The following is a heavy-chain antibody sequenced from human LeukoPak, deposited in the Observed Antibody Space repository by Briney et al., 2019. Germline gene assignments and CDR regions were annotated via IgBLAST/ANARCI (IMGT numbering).Heavy chain of an antibody. Sequence: GGSLRLSCAASGFTFSNYAMHWVRQAPGKGLDWVALISNDGSKKYYGDSVRGRFTISRDNSNNTLYLQMNSLRAEDTAVYYCARDWALGGSSWTFDYWGQGTLVTVSS. CDR3: ARDWALGGSSWTFDY. CDR1: GFTFSNYA. V-gene: IGHV3-30-3*01. D-gene: IGHD6-13*01. CDR2: ISNDGSKK. J-gene: IGHJ4*02.